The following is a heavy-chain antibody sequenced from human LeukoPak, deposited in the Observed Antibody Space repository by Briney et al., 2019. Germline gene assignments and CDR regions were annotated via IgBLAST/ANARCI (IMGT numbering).Heavy chain of an antibody. J-gene: IGHJ3*02. CDR1: GYIFTAYF. CDR2: INPNSGDT. CDR3: ARDPNAFDI. Sequence: ASVKVSCKASGYIFTAYFFHWVRQAPGQGLEWMGWINPNSGDTNYAQKFRGRVTMTRDTSISTAYMELSRLTSDDTAEYYCARDPNAFDIWGQGTMVTVSS. V-gene: IGHV1-2*02.